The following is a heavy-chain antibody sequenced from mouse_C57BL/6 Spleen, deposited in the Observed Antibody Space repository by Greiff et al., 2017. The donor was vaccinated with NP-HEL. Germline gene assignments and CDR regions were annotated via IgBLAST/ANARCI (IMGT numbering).Heavy chain of an antibody. CDR2: IYPGNSDT. CDR3: TRKDYSNPYYFDY. J-gene: IGHJ2*01. CDR1: GYTFTSYW. D-gene: IGHD2-5*01. Sequence: VHVKQSGTVLARPGASVKMSCKTSGYTFTSYWMHWVKQRPGQGLEWIGAIYPGNSDTSYNQKFKGKAKLTAVTSASTAYMELSSLTNEDSAVYYCTRKDYSNPYYFDYWGQGTTLTVSS. V-gene: IGHV1-5*01.